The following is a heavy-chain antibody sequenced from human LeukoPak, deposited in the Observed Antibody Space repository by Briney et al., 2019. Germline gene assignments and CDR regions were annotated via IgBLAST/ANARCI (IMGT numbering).Heavy chain of an antibody. D-gene: IGHD6-13*01. CDR3: AKKIAAAAWFDP. CDR2: IYYSGST. V-gene: IGHV4-28*01. CDR1: GYSISSDNW. J-gene: IGHJ5*02. Sequence: SDTLSLTCAVSGYSISSDNWWGWLRQPPGKGLEWIGYIYYSGSTYYNPSLKSRVTMSVDTSKNQFSLKLSSVTAVDTAVYYCAKKIAAAAWFDPWGQGTLVTVSS.